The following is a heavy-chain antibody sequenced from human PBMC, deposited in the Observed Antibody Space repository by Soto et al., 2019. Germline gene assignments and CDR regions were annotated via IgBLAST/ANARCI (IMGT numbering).Heavy chain of an antibody. CDR2: IYYSGTT. CDR3: PPNDFYF. Sequence: SETLSLTCTVSGGSISTSNYYWGWVRQPPGKGLDWIGNIYYSGTTYYNPSLKSRVTISVDTSKNQFSLKLNSVTAADTAVYSWPPNDFYFWGPGTLGTLSS. J-gene: IGHJ4*02. CDR1: GGSISTSNYY. V-gene: IGHV4-39*01.